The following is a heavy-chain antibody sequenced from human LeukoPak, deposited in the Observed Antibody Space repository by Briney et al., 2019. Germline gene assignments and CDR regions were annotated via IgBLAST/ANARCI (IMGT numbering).Heavy chain of an antibody. CDR2: INPNSGGT. CDR3: ARDPVYDFWSGYWDY. CDR1: GYTFTGYY. J-gene: IGHJ4*02. Sequence: ASVKVSCKASGYTFTGYYMHWVRQAPGQGLEWMGRINPNSGGTNYAQKFQGRVTMTRDTSISTAYMELSRLRSDDTAVYYCARDPVYDFWSGYWDYWGQGTLVTVSS. V-gene: IGHV1-2*06. D-gene: IGHD3-3*01.